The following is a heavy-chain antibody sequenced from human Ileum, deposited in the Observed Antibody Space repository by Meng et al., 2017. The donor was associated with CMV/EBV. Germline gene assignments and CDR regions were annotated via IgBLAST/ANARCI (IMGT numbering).Heavy chain of an antibody. J-gene: IGHJ5*02. Sequence: KASGYNLTSYDINWGRQAPGQGLEWMGRINPNSGGANYAQKFQGRVAMTRDTSISTAYMELSRLRSDDTAVYYCARDPSQIYWFDPWGQGTLVTVSS. CDR3: ARDPSQIYWFDP. CDR2: INPNSGGA. V-gene: IGHV1-2*06. CDR1: GYNLTSYD. D-gene: IGHD2/OR15-2a*01.